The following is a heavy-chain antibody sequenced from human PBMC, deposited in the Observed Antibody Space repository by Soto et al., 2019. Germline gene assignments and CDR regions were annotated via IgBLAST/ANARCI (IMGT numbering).Heavy chain of an antibody. Sequence: LRRSCAASEFSVSDYYMSWIRQAPGKGLECVAHISSSGNTIYYADSVKGRFTISRDNAKKSLYLQMNSLRAEDTAVYYCARDTPSYYWGQGTLVTVSS. V-gene: IGHV3-11*01. CDR3: ARDTPSYY. D-gene: IGHD2-15*01. CDR1: EFSVSDYY. CDR2: ISSSGNTI. J-gene: IGHJ4*02.